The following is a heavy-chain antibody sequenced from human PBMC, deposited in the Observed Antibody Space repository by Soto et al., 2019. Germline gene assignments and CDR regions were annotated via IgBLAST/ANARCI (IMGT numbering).Heavy chain of an antibody. V-gene: IGHV3-43D*03. CDR2: ISWDGGST. D-gene: IGHD2-21*01. CDR3: AKDIFQGRLGDAFDI. Sequence: GGSLRLSCAASGFTFDDYAMHWVRQAPGKGLEWVSLISWDGGSTYYADSVKGRFTISRDNSKNSLYLQMNSLRAEDTALYYCAKDIFQGRLGDAFDIWGQGTMVTVSS. CDR1: GFTFDDYA. J-gene: IGHJ3*02.